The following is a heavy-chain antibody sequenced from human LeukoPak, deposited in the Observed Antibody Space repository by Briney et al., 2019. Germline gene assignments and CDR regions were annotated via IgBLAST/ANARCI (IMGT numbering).Heavy chain of an antibody. CDR3: ARDRGDIVVVPAAIRGNWFDP. CDR1: GFTFSSYA. Sequence: GRSLRLSCAASGFTFSSYAMHWVRQAPGKGLAWVAVISYDGSNKYYADSVKGRFTISRDNSKNTLYLQMNSLRAEDTAVYYCARDRGDIVVVPAAIRGNWFDPWGQGTLVTVSS. V-gene: IGHV3-30-3*01. J-gene: IGHJ5*02. CDR2: ISYDGSNK. D-gene: IGHD2-2*02.